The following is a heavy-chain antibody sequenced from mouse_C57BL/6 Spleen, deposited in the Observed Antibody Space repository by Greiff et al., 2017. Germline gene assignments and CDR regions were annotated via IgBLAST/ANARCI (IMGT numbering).Heavy chain of an antibody. D-gene: IGHD1-1*02. CDR1: GFTFSSYA. CDR2: ISDGGSYT. Sequence: EVKVEESGGGLVKPGGSLTLSCAASGFTFSSYAMSWVRQTPEKRLEWVATISDGGSYTYYPDNVKGRFTISRDNAKNNLYLQMSHLKSEDTAMYYCARDVVIDFDVWGTGTTVTVSS. V-gene: IGHV5-4*01. J-gene: IGHJ1*03. CDR3: ARDVVIDFDV.